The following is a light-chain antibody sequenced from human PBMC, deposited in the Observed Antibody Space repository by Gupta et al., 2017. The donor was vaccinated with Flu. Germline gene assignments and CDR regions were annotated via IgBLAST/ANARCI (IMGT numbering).Light chain of an antibody. CDR1: QSVSSK. J-gene: IGKJ2*01. CDR2: GAS. V-gene: IGKV3-15*01. Sequence: TLSVSPGERATLSCRASQSVSSKLAWYQQKPGQAPRLLIYGASTRATVIPARFSGSGSGTEFTLTISSLQSEDFAVYYCQQYNDWPLYTFGQGTKLEIK. CDR3: QQYNDWPLYT.